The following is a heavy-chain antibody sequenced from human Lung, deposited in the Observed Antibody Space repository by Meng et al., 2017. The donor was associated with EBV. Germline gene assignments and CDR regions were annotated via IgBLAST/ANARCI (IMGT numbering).Heavy chain of an antibody. Sequence: EVQLVESGGGLVKPGGSLRLSCAASGLTFSSYSMNWVRQAPGKGLEWVSSISSSSSYIYYADSVKGRFTISRDSAKNSLYLQMNSLRNEDTAVYYCVRNGANMEDLDYWGQGTLVTVAS. CDR3: VRNGANMEDLDY. J-gene: IGHJ4*02. D-gene: IGHD2-8*01. CDR1: GLTFSSYS. CDR2: ISSSSSYI. V-gene: IGHV3-21*01.